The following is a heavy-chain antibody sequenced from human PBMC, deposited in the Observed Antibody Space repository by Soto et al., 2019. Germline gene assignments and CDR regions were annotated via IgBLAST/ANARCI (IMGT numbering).Heavy chain of an antibody. CDR2: IYTSGST. D-gene: IGHD2-8*01. Sequence: PXETICLTCTVSGGCISSYYRSWIRQPSGKGLEWIGRIYTSGSTNYNPSLKSRVTMSVDTSKNQFSLKLSSVTAADTAVYYCAGGAKYCTNGVCYTPNNWFDPSGQGTQLTVHS. V-gene: IGHV4-4*07. CDR1: GGCISSYY. J-gene: IGHJ5*02. CDR3: AGGAKYCTNGVCYTPNNWFDP.